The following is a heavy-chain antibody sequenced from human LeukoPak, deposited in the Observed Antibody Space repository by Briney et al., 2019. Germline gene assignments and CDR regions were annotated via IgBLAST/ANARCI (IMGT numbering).Heavy chain of an antibody. Sequence: ASVKVSCKASGYTFTGYYIHWVRQAPGQGLEWMGWINPNSGGTNYAQKFQGRVTMTRDTSISIAYMELSRLRSDDTAVYYCATGLTNLLVAFDIWGQGTMVTVSS. J-gene: IGHJ3*02. V-gene: IGHV1-2*02. CDR2: INPNSGGT. CDR3: ATGLTNLLVAFDI. CDR1: GYTFTGYY. D-gene: IGHD2/OR15-2a*01.